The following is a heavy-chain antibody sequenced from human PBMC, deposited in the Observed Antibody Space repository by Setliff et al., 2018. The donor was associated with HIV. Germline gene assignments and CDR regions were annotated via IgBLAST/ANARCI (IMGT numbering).Heavy chain of an antibody. CDR1: GGAITSGDFY. Sequence: PSETLSLTCTVAGGAITSGDFYWSWIRQSAGKRLEWIGHIDSSGATNYNPSLKSRVTISADTSNNQFSLRLTSMTAADTAVYYCAKTSVGATGLYAFDIWGQGTMVTVSS. D-gene: IGHD1-26*01. CDR3: AKTSVGATGLYAFDI. V-gene: IGHV4-61*09. CDR2: IDSSGAT. J-gene: IGHJ3*02.